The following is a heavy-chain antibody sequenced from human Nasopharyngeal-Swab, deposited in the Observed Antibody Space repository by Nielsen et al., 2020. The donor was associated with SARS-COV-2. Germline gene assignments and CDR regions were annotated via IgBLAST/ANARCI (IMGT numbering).Heavy chain of an antibody. CDR3: ARDQGAVAGWGGSGYDY. CDR2: ISYDGSNK. Sequence: GGSLRLSYAASGFTFSSYAMHWVRQAPGKGLEWVAVISYDGSNKYYADSVKGRFTISRDNSKNTLYLQMNSLRAEDTAVYYCARDQGAVAGWGGSGYDYWGQGTLVTVSS. J-gene: IGHJ4*02. CDR1: GFTFSSYA. V-gene: IGHV3-30-3*01. D-gene: IGHD6-19*01.